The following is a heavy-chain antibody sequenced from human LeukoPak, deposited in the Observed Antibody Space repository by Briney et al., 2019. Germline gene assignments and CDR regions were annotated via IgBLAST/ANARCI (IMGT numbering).Heavy chain of an antibody. Sequence: GGSLRLSCTASGFTFGDYAMSWFRQAPGKGLEWVGFIRSKAYGGTTEYAASVKGRFTISRDDSKSIAYLQMNSLKTEDTAVYYCTRDQLYYDSSGYSYYYYYYMDVWGKGTTVTVSS. D-gene: IGHD3-22*01. J-gene: IGHJ6*03. CDR1: GFTFGDYA. CDR2: IRSKAYGGTT. CDR3: TRDQLYYDSSGYSYYYYYYMDV. V-gene: IGHV3-49*03.